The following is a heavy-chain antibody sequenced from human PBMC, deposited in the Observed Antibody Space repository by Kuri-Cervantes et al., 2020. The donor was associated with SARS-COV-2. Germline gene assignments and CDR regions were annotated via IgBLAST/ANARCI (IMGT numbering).Heavy chain of an antibody. D-gene: IGHD6-13*01. J-gene: IGHJ4*02. CDR3: AKDQYSSSSHDY. CDR2: ISFDGSIK. Sequence: GESLKISCVASGFTFSSYAMHWVRQAPGKGLEWVAVISFDGSIKVYADTVKGRFTISRDNSKNTLNLQMNSLRAEDTAVYYCAKDQYSSSSHDYWGLGTLVTVSS. CDR1: GFTFSSYA. V-gene: IGHV3-30-3*01.